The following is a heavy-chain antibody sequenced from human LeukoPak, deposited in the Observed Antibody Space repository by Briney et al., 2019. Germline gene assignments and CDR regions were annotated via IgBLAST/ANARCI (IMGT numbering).Heavy chain of an antibody. D-gene: IGHD6-19*01. CDR2: IYSGGST. V-gene: IGHV3-53*01. J-gene: IGHJ4*02. CDR3: AKDGTSCGVTLDY. CDR1: GFTFSDYY. Sequence: GGSLRLSCAASGFTFSDYYMDWVRQAPGKGLEWVSVIYSGGSTYYADSVKGRFTISRDNSKNTLYLQLNSLGAEDTAIYYCAKDGTSCGVTLDYWGQGTLVTVSS.